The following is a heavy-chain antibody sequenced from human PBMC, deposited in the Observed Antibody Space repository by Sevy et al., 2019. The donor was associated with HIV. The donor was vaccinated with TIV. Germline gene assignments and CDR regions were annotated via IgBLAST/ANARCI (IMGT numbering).Heavy chain of an antibody. CDR2: FYTGSKT. J-gene: IGHJ6*02. V-gene: IGHV3-53*01. CDR1: GFPVSSSY. CDR3: ARDKNAYYYGLDV. Sequence: GGSLRLSCAVSGFPVSSSYMNWVRQAPGKGLEWVSVFYTGSKTDYADSVKGRLTMSRDKSKNTRYLQMNSLRAEDTAVYYCARDKNAYYYGLDVWGQGTTVTVSS.